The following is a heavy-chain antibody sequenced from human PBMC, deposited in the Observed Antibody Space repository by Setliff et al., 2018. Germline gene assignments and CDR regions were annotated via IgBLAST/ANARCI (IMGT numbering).Heavy chain of an antibody. Sequence: PGESLKISCKESRDSFTNYWIIWVRQVPGKGLEWMGMIFPADADTRYNPSFKGQVTMSLDRSITTAYLQWDSLKASDTAIYYCVRAGSGIGGDLDYWGQGTLVTVSS. J-gene: IGHJ4*02. CDR1: RDSFTNYW. CDR2: IFPADADT. V-gene: IGHV5-51*01. CDR3: VRAGSGIGGDLDY. D-gene: IGHD3-10*01.